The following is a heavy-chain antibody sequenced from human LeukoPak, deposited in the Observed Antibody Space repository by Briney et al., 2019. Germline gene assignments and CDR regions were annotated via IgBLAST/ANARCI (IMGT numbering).Heavy chain of an antibody. V-gene: IGHV3-48*01. Sequence: GGSLRLSCAASGFTFSSYSMNWVRQAPGKGLEWVSYISSSSSTIYYADSVKGRFTISRDNAKNSLYLQMNSLRAEDTAVYYCARDARTGTGAFDIWGQGTMVTVSS. CDR3: ARDARTGTGAFDI. CDR1: GFTFSSYS. J-gene: IGHJ3*02. CDR2: ISSSSSTI. D-gene: IGHD1-1*01.